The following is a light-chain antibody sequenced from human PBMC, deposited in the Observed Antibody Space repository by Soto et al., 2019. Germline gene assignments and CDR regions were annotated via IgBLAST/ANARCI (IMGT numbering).Light chain of an antibody. CDR2: EGS. V-gene: IGLV2-23*01. Sequence: QSALTQPASVSGSPGQSITISCTGTSSDVGTYNLVSWYQQHPGKAPKLMIYEGSKRPSGVSNRFSGSKSGDTASLTISGLQAEDEADYYCCSYAGGRTWVFGGGTKLTV. J-gene: IGLJ3*02. CDR3: CSYAGGRTWV. CDR1: SSDVGTYNL.